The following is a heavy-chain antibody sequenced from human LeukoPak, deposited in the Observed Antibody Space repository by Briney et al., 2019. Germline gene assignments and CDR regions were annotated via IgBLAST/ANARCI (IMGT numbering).Heavy chain of an antibody. D-gene: IGHD1-26*01. Sequence: GGSLRLSCAASGFTFSSYAMSWVLQAPGKGLEWVSTISGSGGSTYYADSVKGRFTISRDNSKNTLYLQMNSLRAEDTAAYYCAKLWDSGTYFYFDYWGQGTLVTVSS. CDR3: AKLWDSGTYFYFDY. V-gene: IGHV3-23*01. J-gene: IGHJ4*02. CDR1: GFTFSSYA. CDR2: ISGSGGST.